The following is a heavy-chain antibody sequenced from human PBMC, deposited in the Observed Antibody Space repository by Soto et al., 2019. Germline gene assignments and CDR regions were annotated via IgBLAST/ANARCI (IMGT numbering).Heavy chain of an antibody. CDR1: GGSVSSGSYY. CDR3: AREVGAIPYYGMDV. V-gene: IGHV4-61*01. D-gene: IGHD1-26*01. CDR2: IYYSGST. Sequence: PSETLSLTCTVSGGSVSSGSYYWSWIRQPPGKGLEWIGYIYYSGSTNYNPSLKSLVTISVDTSKNQFSLKLSSVTAADTAVYYCAREVGAIPYYGMDVWGQGTTVTVSS. J-gene: IGHJ6*02.